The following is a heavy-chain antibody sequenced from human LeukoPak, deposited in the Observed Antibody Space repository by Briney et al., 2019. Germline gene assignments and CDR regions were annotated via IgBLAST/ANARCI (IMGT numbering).Heavy chain of an antibody. V-gene: IGHV3-23*01. D-gene: IGHD1-26*01. CDR1: GFTFNNYA. CDR2: ITGGGAST. J-gene: IGHJ6*03. CDR3: AKDRSNRYPYYYMDV. Sequence: GGSLRLSCAASGFTFNNYAMNWVRQAPGKGLEWVSAITGGGASTFYAVSVKGRFTISRDSSKNTLYLQMNTLRAEDTAVYYCAKDRSNRYPYYYMDVWGKGTTVTVSS.